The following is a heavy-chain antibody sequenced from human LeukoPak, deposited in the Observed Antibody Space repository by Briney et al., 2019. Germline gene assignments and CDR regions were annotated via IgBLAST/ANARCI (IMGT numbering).Heavy chain of an antibody. V-gene: IGHV5-10-1*01. CDR2: IDPSDSYT. Sequence: GESLKISWKGSGYSFTAYWISWVRQMPGKGLEWMGRIDPSDSYTSYSPSLQGHVTISADKSISTAYLQWSSLKASDTAMYYCARHPRYQQQPSTYYYYYGMDVWGQGTTVTVSS. CDR3: ARHPRYQQQPSTYYYYYGMDV. J-gene: IGHJ6*02. CDR1: GYSFTAYW. D-gene: IGHD2-2*01.